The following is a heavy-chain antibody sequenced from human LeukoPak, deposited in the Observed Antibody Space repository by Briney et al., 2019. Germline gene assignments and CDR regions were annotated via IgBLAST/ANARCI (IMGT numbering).Heavy chain of an antibody. CDR3: ARDSAIDYYSMTFSSPDY. CDR2: IWYDGSNK. CDR1: GFTFSSYG. Sequence: PGRSLRLSCAASGFTFSSYGMHWVRQAPGKGLEWVAVIWYDGSNKYYADSVKGRFTISRDNSKNTLYLQMNSLRAEDTAVYYCARDSAIDYYSMTFSSPDYGGQGTLVTVSS. V-gene: IGHV3-33*01. J-gene: IGHJ4*02. D-gene: IGHD2-21*02.